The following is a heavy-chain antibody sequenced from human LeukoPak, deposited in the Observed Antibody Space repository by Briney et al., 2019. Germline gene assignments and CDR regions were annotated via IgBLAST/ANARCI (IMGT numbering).Heavy chain of an antibody. V-gene: IGHV1-69*16. J-gene: IGHJ6*03. D-gene: IGHD6-25*01. CDR2: IIPMLRSS. CDR1: GGTFGGYT. CDR3: ARELSAAAPYYMDV. Sequence: SVKVSCKASGGTFGGYTISWVRQAPGQGLAWMGGIIPMLRSSTYAQRFQGGLTITTDESTTTVHMELRSLGSEDTAVYFCARELSAAAPYYMDVWGKGTTVAVSS.